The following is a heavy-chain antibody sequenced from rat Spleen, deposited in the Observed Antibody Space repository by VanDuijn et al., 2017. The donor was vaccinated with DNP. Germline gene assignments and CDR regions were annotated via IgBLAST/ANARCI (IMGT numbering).Heavy chain of an antibody. CDR1: GFSLTDYN. V-gene: IGHV2-6*01. Sequence: QVQLKESGPGLVQPSQTLSLTCTVAGFSLTDYNVHWVRQPPGKGLEWIASMSSGGSTYYNSALKSRLSISRDTSKSQVFLKMNSLQTEDRAMYFCARWGIMPRGNVWGQGTSVSVSS. CDR2: MSSGGST. CDR3: ARWGIMPRGNV. D-gene: IGHD1-6*01. J-gene: IGHJ4*01.